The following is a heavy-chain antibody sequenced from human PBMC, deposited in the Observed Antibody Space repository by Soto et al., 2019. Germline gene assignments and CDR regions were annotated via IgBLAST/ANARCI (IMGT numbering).Heavy chain of an antibody. V-gene: IGHV3-33*01. CDR2: IWYDGSNK. CDR3: AGDYGDYVRYGMDV. CDR1: GFTFSSYG. Sequence: QVQLVESGGGVVQPGRSLRLSCAASGFTFSSYGMHWVRQAPGKGLEWVAVIWYDGSNKYYADSVRGRFTISRDNSKNTLYLQMNSLRAEDTAVYYCAGDYGDYVRYGMDVWGQETTVTVSS. J-gene: IGHJ6*02. D-gene: IGHD4-17*01.